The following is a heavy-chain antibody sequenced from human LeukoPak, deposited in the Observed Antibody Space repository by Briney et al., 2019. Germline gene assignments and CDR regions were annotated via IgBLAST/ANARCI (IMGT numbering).Heavy chain of an antibody. V-gene: IGHV1-46*01. D-gene: IGHD2-2*01. J-gene: IGHJ5*02. Sequence: ASVKVSCKASGYTFTSYYMHWVRQAPGQGLEWMGIINPSGGSTSYAQKFQGRGTITADEYTSTAYMELSRLRSEDTAVYYRASSAINTAAMTWFWFDPWRQGTLLTVSS. CDR1: GYTFTSYY. CDR2: INPSGGST. CDR3: ASSAINTAAMTWFWFDP.